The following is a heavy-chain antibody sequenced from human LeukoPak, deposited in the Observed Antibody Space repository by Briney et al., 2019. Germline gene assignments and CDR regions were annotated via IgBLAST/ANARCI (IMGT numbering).Heavy chain of an antibody. CDR2: ISYDGSNE. CDR3: AKDRSSYYYYGMDV. J-gene: IGHJ6*02. Sequence: GGSLRLSCAASRFAFSVYGMHWVRQAPGKGLEWVAFISYDGSNEYYADSVKGRFTISRDNSKYTLHLQMNSLRAEDTAVYSCAKDRSSYYYYGMDVWGQGTTVTVSS. V-gene: IGHV3-30*18. D-gene: IGHD3-10*01. CDR1: RFAFSVYG.